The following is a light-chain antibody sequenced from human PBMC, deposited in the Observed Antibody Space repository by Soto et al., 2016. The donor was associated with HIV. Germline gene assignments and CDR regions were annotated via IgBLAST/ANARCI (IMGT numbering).Light chain of an antibody. V-gene: IGKV1-8*01. CDR1: EGISSY. Sequence: AIRMTQSPSSLSASTGDRVTITCRASEGISSYLAWYQQKPGKAPQLLIYDASTLKSGVPSRFSGSGSGTDLTLTIRGLQSEDFATYYCQKYNGVITFGGGTKVEI. CDR2: DAS. J-gene: IGKJ4*01. CDR3: QKYNGVIT.